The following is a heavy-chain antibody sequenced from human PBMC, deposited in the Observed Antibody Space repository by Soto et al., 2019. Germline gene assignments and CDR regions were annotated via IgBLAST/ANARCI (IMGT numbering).Heavy chain of an antibody. D-gene: IGHD3-16*02. V-gene: IGHV4-34*01. CDR2: INHSGST. CDR1: GGSFSGYY. J-gene: IGHJ6*02. CDR3: ARVPPAFSLRYYYYGMDV. Sequence: SETLSLTCAVYGGSFSGYYWSWIRQPPGKGLEWIGEINHSGSTNYSPSLKSRVTISVDTSKNQFSLKLSSVTAADTAVYYCARVPPAFSLRYYYYGMDVWGQGTTVTVSS.